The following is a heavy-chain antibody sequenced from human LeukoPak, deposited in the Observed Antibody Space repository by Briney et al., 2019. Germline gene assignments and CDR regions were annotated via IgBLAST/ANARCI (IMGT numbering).Heavy chain of an antibody. CDR1: GGSFSGCY. Sequence: SETLSFTCAVYGGSFSGCYWSWTRQPPGKGLEWIGEINHSGSTNYNPSLKSRVTISVDTSKNRFSLKLSSVTAADTAVYYCARSPPITMVRGVPNWFDPWGQGTLVTVSS. V-gene: IGHV4-34*01. J-gene: IGHJ5*02. D-gene: IGHD3-10*01. CDR2: INHSGST. CDR3: ARSPPITMVRGVPNWFDP.